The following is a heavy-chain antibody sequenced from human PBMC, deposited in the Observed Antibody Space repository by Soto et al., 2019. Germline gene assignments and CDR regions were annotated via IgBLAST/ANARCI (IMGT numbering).Heavy chain of an antibody. J-gene: IGHJ4*02. Sequence: EVQLLESGGGLVQPGGSLRLSCAASGFTSSSHTMTWVRQAPGKGLEWVSVVSTGGGNTYYADSVKGRFTISRDNSKNTLYLQMNSLRAEDTAVYYCAKDPGGTYSPNYFDDWGQGTLVTVSS. CDR3: AKDPGGTYSPNYFDD. D-gene: IGHD1-26*01. CDR1: GFTSSSHT. CDR2: VSTGGGNT. V-gene: IGHV3-23*01.